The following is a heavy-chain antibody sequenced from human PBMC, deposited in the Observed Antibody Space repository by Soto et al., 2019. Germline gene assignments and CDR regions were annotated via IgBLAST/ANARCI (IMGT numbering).Heavy chain of an antibody. CDR3: AASPSTVVSRFSLADY. D-gene: IGHD4-17*01. V-gene: IGHV4-39*01. CDR2: MYYSGST. J-gene: IGHJ4*02. Sequence: QLQLQESAPGLVKPSETLSLTCTVSGGSISSSSYYWGWIRQPPGKGLEWIGSMYYSGSTYYNPSLKSRVTISVDTSKNQFSLHLSSVTAADTAVYYCAASPSTVVSRFSLADYWGQGTLVTVSS. CDR1: GGSISSSSYY.